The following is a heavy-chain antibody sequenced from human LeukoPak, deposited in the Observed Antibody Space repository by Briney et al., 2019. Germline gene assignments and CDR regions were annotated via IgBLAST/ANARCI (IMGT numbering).Heavy chain of an antibody. CDR3: ASIVPAAISLYDYYGMDV. CDR2: INHSGST. Sequence: SETLSLTCAVYGGSFSGYYWSWIRQPPGKGLEWIGEINHSGSTNYNPSLKSRVTISVDTSKNQFSLKLSSVTAADTAVYYCASIVPAAISLYDYYGMDVWGQGTTVTVS. CDR1: GGSFSGYY. V-gene: IGHV4-34*01. J-gene: IGHJ6*02. D-gene: IGHD2-2*02.